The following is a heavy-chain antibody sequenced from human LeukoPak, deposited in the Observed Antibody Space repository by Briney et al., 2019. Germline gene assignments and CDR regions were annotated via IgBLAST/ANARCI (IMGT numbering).Heavy chain of an antibody. CDR1: GGSFSGYY. J-gene: IGHJ4*02. V-gene: IGHV4-34*01. CDR3: ARGFRELSTLFDY. Sequence: PSETLSLTCAVYGGSFSGYYWSWIRQPPGKGLEWIGEINHSGSTNYNPSLKSRVTISVDTSKNQFSLKLSSVTAAHTAVYYCARGFRELSTLFDYWGQGALVTVSS. CDR2: INHSGST. D-gene: IGHD3-10*01.